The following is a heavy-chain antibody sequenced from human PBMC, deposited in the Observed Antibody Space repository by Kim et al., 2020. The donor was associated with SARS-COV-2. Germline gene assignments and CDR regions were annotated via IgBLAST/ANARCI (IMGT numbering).Heavy chain of an antibody. D-gene: IGHD4-17*01. CDR2: IWYDGSNK. Sequence: GGSLRLSCAASGFTFSSYGMHWVRQAPGKGLEWVAVIWYDGSNKYYADSVKGRFTISRDNSKNTLYLQMNSLRAEDTAVYYCAKDNGDPTSPAFDIWGQGTMVTVSS. CDR3: AKDNGDPTSPAFDI. J-gene: IGHJ3*02. CDR1: GFTFSSYG. V-gene: IGHV3-33*06.